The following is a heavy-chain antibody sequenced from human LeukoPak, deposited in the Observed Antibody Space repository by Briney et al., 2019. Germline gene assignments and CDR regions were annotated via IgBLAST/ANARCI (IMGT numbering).Heavy chain of an antibody. V-gene: IGHV5-51*01. J-gene: IGHJ4*02. CDR1: GYSFTSYW. Sequence: GESLKISCKGSGYSFTSYWIGWVRQMPGKGLEWMGIIYPGDSDTRYSPSFQGQVTISADKSISTAYLQWSSLKASDTAMYYCASPARYNLRLGELSFDYWGQGTLVTVSS. CDR2: IYPGDSDT. D-gene: IGHD3-16*02. CDR3: ASPARYNLRLGELSFDY.